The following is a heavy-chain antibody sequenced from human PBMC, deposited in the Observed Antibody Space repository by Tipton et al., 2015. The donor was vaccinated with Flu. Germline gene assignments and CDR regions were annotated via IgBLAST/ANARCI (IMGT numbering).Heavy chain of an antibody. CDR1: GGSISSYY. D-gene: IGHD6-13*01. CDR3: ARGGNDGAASSWFDP. J-gene: IGHJ5*02. CDR2: IYYSGST. V-gene: IGHV4-59*01. Sequence: TLSLTCTVSGGSISSYYWSWIRQPPGKGLEWIGYIYYSGSTNYNPSLKSRVTISVDTSKNQFSLKLNSVTAADTAVYYCARGGNDGAASSWFDPWGQGTLVAVAS.